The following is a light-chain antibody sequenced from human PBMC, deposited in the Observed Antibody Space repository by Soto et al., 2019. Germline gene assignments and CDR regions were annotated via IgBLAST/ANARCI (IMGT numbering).Light chain of an antibody. CDR3: QQYGSSPRLT. Sequence: IVLTQSPATLSVSPGERATLSCRASQSVSSSYLAWYQQKPGQAPRLLIYGASNRATGIPDRFSGSGSGTDFTLTISRLEPEDFAVYYCQQYGSSPRLTFGGGTKVDIK. V-gene: IGKV3-20*01. CDR1: QSVSSSY. J-gene: IGKJ4*01. CDR2: GAS.